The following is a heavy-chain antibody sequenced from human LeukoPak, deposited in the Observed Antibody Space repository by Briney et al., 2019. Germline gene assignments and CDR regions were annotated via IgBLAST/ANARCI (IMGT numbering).Heavy chain of an antibody. J-gene: IGHJ5*02. V-gene: IGHV4-34*01. D-gene: IGHD6-19*01. CDR3: ARVAAAVADNWFDP. CDR1: GGSFSGYY. Sequence: NPSETLSLTCAVYGGSFSGYYWGWIRQPPGKGLEWIGEINHSGSTNYNPSLKSRVTISVDTSKNQFSLKLSSVTAADTAVYYCARVAAAVADNWFDPWGQGTLVTVSS. CDR2: INHSGST.